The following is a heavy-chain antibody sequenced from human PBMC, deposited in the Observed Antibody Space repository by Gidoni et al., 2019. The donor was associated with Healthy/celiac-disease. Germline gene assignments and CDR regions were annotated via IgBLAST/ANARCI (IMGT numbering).Heavy chain of an antibody. V-gene: IGHV4-34*01. J-gene: IGHJ4*02. CDR1: GGSFSGYY. CDR2: INHSGST. Sequence: QVQLQQWGAGLLKPSETLSLTCAVYGGSFSGYYWSWIRQPPGKGLEWIGEINHSGSTNYNPSLKSRVTISIDTSKNQFSLKLSSVTAADTAVYYCARESPSMAVAGYWGQGTLVTVSS. CDR3: ARESPSMAVAGY. D-gene: IGHD6-19*01.